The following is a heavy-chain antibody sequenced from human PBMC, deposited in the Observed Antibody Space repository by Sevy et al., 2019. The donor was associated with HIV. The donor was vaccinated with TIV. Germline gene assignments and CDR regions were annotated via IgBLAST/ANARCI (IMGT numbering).Heavy chain of an antibody. D-gene: IGHD3-3*02. CDR3: ARDGGFSIKWYPLY. CDR1: GFAFSSHA. Sequence: GGSLRLSCAASGFAFSSHAMHWVRQAPGKGPEWVAVISYEGTEAFYAASVEGRFSISRDNSKNILSLQINSLRPEDTAVYYCARDGGFSIKWYPLYWGHGTLVTVSS. J-gene: IGHJ4*01. CDR2: ISYEGTEA. V-gene: IGHV3-30-3*01.